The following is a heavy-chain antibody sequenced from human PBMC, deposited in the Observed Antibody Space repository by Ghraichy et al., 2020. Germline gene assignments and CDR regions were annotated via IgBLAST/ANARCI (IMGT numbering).Heavy chain of an antibody. J-gene: IGHJ4*02. CDR3: ARQPGYSSGWYPSDAKGN. CDR2: IYYSGTT. Sequence: SETLSLTCTVSGASISSSSFYWGWIRQPPGKGLEWIGSIYYSGTTYYNPSLKSRVTMSVDTSKNQFSLKVSSVTAADTAIYYCARQPGYSSGWYPSDAKGNWGQGTLVTVSS. CDR1: GASISSSSFY. D-gene: IGHD6-19*01. V-gene: IGHV4-39*01.